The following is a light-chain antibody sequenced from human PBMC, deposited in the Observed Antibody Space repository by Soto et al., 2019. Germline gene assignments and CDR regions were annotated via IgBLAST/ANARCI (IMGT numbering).Light chain of an antibody. CDR1: QSVSSN. CDR3: QQYNSWLT. Sequence: IVMTQSPATLSVSPGERVTLSCRASQSVSSNLAWYHQKPGQAPMVLIYGASTRATGVPARFSGSGSGTEFTLTISGLQSEDFAVYYCQQYNSWLTFGGGTKVEIK. J-gene: IGKJ4*01. V-gene: IGKV3-15*01. CDR2: GAS.